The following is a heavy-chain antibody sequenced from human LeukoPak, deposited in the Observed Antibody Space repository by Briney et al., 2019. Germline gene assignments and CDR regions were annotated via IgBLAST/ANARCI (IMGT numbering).Heavy chain of an antibody. CDR1: GFTVSSNY. Sequence: PGGSLRLSCAASGFTVSSNYMSWVRQALGKGLEWVSVIYSGGSTYYADSVKGRFTISRDNSKNTLYLQMNSLRAEDTAVYYCARDQVGYCSSTSCYRNYYYGMDVWGQGTTVTVSS. V-gene: IGHV3-53*01. CDR3: ARDQVGYCSSTSCYRNYYYGMDV. J-gene: IGHJ6*02. CDR2: IYSGGST. D-gene: IGHD2-2*01.